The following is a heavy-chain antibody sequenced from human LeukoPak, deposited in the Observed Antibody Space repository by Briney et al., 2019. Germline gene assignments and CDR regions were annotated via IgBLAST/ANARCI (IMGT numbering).Heavy chain of an antibody. CDR2: MSGSGGST. J-gene: IGHJ6*03. Sequence: GGSLRLSCAASGFTFSIYGMSWVRQAPGRGLEWVSAMSGSGGSTYYADSVKGRFTISRDNSKNALYLQMNSLRAEDTAVYYCAGCGGVPQVWYYYYMDVWGKGTTVTISS. CDR1: GFTFSIYG. D-gene: IGHD2-21*01. CDR3: AGCGGVPQVWYYYYMDV. V-gene: IGHV3-23*01.